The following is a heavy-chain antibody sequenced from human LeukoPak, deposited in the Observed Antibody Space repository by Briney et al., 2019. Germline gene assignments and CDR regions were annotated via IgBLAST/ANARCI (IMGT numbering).Heavy chain of an antibody. Sequence: GGSLRLSCAASGFTVSGNYMTWVRQAPGWGLEWVSLIYAGGTTYYPDSVKGRFTISRDNSKNTLYLQMNSLRADDTAVYYCATGEWPQDYWGQGTLVTVSS. J-gene: IGHJ4*02. CDR2: IYAGGTT. D-gene: IGHD3-10*01. CDR1: GFTVSGNY. V-gene: IGHV3-53*01. CDR3: ATGEWPQDY.